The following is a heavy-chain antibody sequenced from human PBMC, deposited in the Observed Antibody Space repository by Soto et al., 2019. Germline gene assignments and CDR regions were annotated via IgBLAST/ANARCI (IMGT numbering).Heavy chain of an antibody. CDR2: INAGNGNT. J-gene: IGHJ5*02. CDR1: GYTFTSYA. V-gene: IGHV1-3*01. CDR3: ALTYVVPAAQDDNWFDP. Sequence: SVKVSCKASGYTFTSYAMHWVRQAPVQRLEWMGWINAGNGNTKYSQKFQGRVTITRDTSASTAYMELSSLRSEDTAVYYCALTYVVPAAQDDNWFDPWGQGTLVTVSS. D-gene: IGHD2-2*01.